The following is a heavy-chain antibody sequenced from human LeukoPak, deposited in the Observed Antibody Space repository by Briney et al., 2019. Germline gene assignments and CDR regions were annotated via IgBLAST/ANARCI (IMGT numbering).Heavy chain of an antibody. J-gene: IGHJ5*02. CDR1: GYTFTSYG. V-gene: IGHV1-18*01. CDR2: ISAYNGNT. CDR3: ARDLPRITMVRGVIADWFDP. D-gene: IGHD3-10*01. Sequence: ASVKVSCKASGYTFTSYGISWVRQAPGQGLEWMGWISAYNGNTNYAQKLQGRVTMTTDTSTSTAYMELRSLRSDGTAVYYCARDLPRITMVRGVIADWFDPWGQGTLVTVSS.